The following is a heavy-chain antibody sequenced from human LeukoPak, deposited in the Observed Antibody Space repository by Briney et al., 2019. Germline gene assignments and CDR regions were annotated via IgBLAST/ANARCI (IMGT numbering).Heavy chain of an antibody. CDR1: GGSFSGYY. CDR2: INHSGST. J-gene: IGHJ4*02. CDR3: ARHSSGTVTTGYYFDY. V-gene: IGHV4-34*01. Sequence: SETLSLTCAVYGGSFSGYYWSWIRQPPGKGLEWIGEINHSGSTNYNPSLKSRVTISVDTSKNQFSLKLSSVTAADTAVYYCARHSSGTVTTGYYFDYWGQGTLVTVSS. D-gene: IGHD4-17*01.